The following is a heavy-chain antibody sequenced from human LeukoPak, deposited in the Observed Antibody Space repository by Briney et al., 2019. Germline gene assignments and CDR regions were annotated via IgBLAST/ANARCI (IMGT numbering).Heavy chain of an antibody. J-gene: IGHJ6*03. CDR2: IYYTGNA. CDR3: ARHGKDDYYFYMDV. CDR1: GGSISSSNYY. D-gene: IGHD1-1*01. Sequence: SETLSLTCTVSGGSISSSNYYWGWIRQPPGKGLEWIGSIYYTGNAYHNPSLKSGVTISVDTSKNQFSLKLSSVTAADTAVYYCARHGKDDYYFYMDVWGKGTTVTVSS. V-gene: IGHV4-39*01.